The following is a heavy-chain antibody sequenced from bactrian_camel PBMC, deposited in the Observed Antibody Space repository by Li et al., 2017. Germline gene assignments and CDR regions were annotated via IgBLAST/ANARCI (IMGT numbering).Heavy chain of an antibody. CDR3: ATNAANFAY. Sequence: VQLVESGGGSVQAGGSLKLTCAGSAYILEQCGMGWFRQAPGKEENLVSLRRDGTTVYSDSVKGRFTISRDNAKNTVYLQMNSLKSEDTALYYCATNAANFAYWGQGTQVTVS. J-gene: IGHJ6*01. V-gene: IGHV3S60*01. CDR2: RRDGTT. CDR1: AYILEQCG.